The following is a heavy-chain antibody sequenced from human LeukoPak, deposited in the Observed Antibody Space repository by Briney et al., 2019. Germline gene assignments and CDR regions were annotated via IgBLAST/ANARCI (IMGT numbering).Heavy chain of an antibody. D-gene: IGHD2-2*01. J-gene: IGHJ4*02. Sequence: GESLQISCQGSGYRFTNYWIAWVRQMPGKGLEWMGFIYPGDSDTRYGPSFQGQVTISADKSISTAYLQWSSLKASDTATYYCARQTYATSGPDSWGQGTLVTVSS. V-gene: IGHV5-51*01. CDR2: IYPGDSDT. CDR1: GYRFTNYW. CDR3: ARQTYATSGPDS.